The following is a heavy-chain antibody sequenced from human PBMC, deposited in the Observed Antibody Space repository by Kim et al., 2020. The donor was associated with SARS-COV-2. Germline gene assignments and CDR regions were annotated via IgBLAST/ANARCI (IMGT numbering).Heavy chain of an antibody. J-gene: IGHJ4*02. CDR3: ASDSSGYYYFDY. D-gene: IGHD3-22*01. CDR1: GGSISSSSYY. Sequence: SETLSLTCTVSGGSISSSSYYWGWIRQPPGKGLEWIGSIYYSGSTYYNPSLKSRVTISVDTSKNQFSLKLSSVTAADTSVYYCASDSSGYYYFDYWGQGTLVTVSS. CDR2: IYYSGST. V-gene: IGHV4-39*01.